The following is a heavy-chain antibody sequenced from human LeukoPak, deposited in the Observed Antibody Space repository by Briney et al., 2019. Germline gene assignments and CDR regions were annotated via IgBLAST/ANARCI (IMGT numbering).Heavy chain of an antibody. CDR1: GYTFTGYY. J-gene: IGHJ4*02. V-gene: IGHV1-2*04. CDR2: INPNSGGT. Sequence: ASVKVSCTASGYTFTGYYMHWVRQAPGQGLEWMGWINPNSGGTNYAQKFQGWVTMTRDTSITTAYLELSRLRSDDTAVYYCARDPYGSGSYYYYFFDYWGQGTLVTVSS. D-gene: IGHD3-10*01. CDR3: ARDPYGSGSYYYYFFDY.